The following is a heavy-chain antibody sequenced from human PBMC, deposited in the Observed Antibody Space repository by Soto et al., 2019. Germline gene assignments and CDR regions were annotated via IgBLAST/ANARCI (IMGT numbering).Heavy chain of an antibody. J-gene: IGHJ5*02. CDR2: INHSGST. CDR3: AKTMAMVRGVKGWFDP. D-gene: IGHD3-10*01. Sequence: QVQLQQWGAGLLKPSETLSLTCAVYGGSFSGYYWSWIRQPPGKGLEWIGEINHSGSTNYNPSLKRRLTIQVDTSKHHFYLKLSSVTAADTAVYYCAKTMAMVRGVKGWFDPWGQGTLVTVSS. V-gene: IGHV4-34*01. CDR1: GGSFSGYY.